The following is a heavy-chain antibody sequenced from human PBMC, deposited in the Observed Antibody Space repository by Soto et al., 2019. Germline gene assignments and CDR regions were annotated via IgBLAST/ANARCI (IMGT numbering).Heavy chain of an antibody. V-gene: IGHV3-23*01. J-gene: IGHJ2*01. CDR3: VRKVLGSTTLPICWYFDR. CDR1: GFTFINYA. CDR2: VSGGGDAT. Sequence: EVQLLESGGGLVQPGGSLRLSCEGSGFTFINYAMNWVRQAPGKGLEWVSAVSGGGDATFYADSVKGRFTISKDNSKNTVTLHISSLGVDDTAVYYCVRKVLGSTTLPICWYFDRWGRGTLVTVSS. D-gene: IGHD3-10*01.